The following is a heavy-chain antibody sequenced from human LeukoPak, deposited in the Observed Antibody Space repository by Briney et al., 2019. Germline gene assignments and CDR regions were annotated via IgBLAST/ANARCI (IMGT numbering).Heavy chain of an antibody. J-gene: IGHJ3*02. V-gene: IGHV1-2*06. CDR1: GYTFTGYY. CDR2: INPNSGGT. CDR3: ARGPLRPADAFDI. Sequence: GASVKVSCKASGYTFTGYYMHWVRQAPGQGLERMGRINPNSGGTNYAQKFQDRVTMTRDTSISTAYMELSRLRSDDTAVYYCARGPLRPADAFDIWGQGTMVTVSS.